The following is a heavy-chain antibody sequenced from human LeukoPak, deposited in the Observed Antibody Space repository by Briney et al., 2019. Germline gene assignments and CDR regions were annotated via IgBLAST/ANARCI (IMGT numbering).Heavy chain of an antibody. CDR1: GGSISSSSYY. Sequence: PSETLSLTCTVSGGSISSSSYYWGWIRQPPGKGLGWIGSIYYSGSTYYNPSLKSRVTRSVDTSKNQFSLRLNSVTAADAAVYYCARALSGGCHAFVLWGQGTMITVSS. V-gene: IGHV4-39*07. CDR3: ARALSGGCHAFVL. J-gene: IGHJ3*01. CDR2: IYYSGST. D-gene: IGHD1-26*01.